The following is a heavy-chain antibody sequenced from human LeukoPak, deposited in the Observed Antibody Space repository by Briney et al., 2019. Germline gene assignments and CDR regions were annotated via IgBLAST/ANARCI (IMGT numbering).Heavy chain of an antibody. CDR3: AKDRDIVVVVAAYSFDY. D-gene: IGHD2-15*01. V-gene: IGHV3-23*01. CDR1: GFTFSSYA. Sequence: PGGSLRLSCAASGFTFSSYAMSWVRQAPGKRLEWVSAISGSGGSTYYADSVKGRFTISRDNSKNTLYLQMNSLRAEDTAVYYCAKDRDIVVVVAAYSFDYWGQGTLVTVSS. J-gene: IGHJ4*02. CDR2: ISGSGGST.